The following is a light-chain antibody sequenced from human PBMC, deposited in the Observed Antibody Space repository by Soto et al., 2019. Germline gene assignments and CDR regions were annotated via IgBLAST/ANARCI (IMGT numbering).Light chain of an antibody. CDR2: GNN. Sequence: QSVLTQPPSVSGAPGQRVTISCSGTSSNIGAGYDVHWYHQLPGTAPKLLIFGNNNRPSGVPARFSASRSGTSASLAITGLQAEDEADYYCQPLDTNLRGSVFGGGTKLTVL. J-gene: IGLJ3*02. V-gene: IGLV1-40*01. CDR3: QPLDTNLRGSV. CDR1: SSNIGAGYD.